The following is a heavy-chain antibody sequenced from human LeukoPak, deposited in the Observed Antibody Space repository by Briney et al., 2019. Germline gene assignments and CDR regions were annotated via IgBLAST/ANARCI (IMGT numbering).Heavy chain of an antibody. D-gene: IGHD4-17*01. CDR3: ARLDGDYRYYYYGMDV. CDR2: ISSSGSSI. Sequence: GGSLRLSCAASGFTFSSYAMHWVRQAPGKGLEWVSYISSSGSSINYADSVKGRFTTSRDNAENSLYLQMNSLRAEDTAVYYCARLDGDYRYYYYGMDVWGQGTTVTVSS. J-gene: IGHJ6*02. CDR1: GFTFSSYA. V-gene: IGHV3-48*04.